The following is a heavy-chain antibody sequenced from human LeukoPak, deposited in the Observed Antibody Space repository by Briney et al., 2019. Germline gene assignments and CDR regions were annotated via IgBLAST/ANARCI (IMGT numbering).Heavy chain of an antibody. J-gene: IGHJ4*02. CDR2: INPNSGST. CDR1: GYTFTGHY. D-gene: IGHD3-10*01. V-gene: IGHV1-2*06. CDR3: ARDGYYYGSGSFVDY. Sequence: ASVKVSCKASGYTFTGHYIHWVRQAPGQGLEWMGRINPNSGSTNYAQKFQGRVTMTRDTSISIAYMELTRLRSDDTAVFYCARDGYYYGSGSFVDYWGQGTLVTVSS.